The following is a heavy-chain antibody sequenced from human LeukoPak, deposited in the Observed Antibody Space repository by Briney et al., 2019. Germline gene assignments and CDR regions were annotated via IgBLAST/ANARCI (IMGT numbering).Heavy chain of an antibody. CDR2: ISYDGSNK. V-gene: IGHV3-30*01. CDR1: GFTFSSYD. J-gene: IGHJ4*02. Sequence: GGSLRLSCAASGFTFSSYDMHWVRQAPGKGLEWVAVISYDGSNKYYANSVKGRFTISRDNSKNTLYLQMNSLRAEDTAVYYCARDLGSGFDYWGQGTLVTVSS. D-gene: IGHD3-10*01. CDR3: ARDLGSGFDY.